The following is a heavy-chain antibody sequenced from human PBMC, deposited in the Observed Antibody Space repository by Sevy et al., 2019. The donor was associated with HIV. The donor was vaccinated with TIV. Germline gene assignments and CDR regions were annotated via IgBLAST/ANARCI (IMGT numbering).Heavy chain of an antibody. CDR3: GSERCTKPHDY. CDR1: GFTFSKYS. CDR2: LSFGCGEI. V-gene: IGHV3-23*01. D-gene: IGHD2-8*01. J-gene: IGHJ4*02. Sequence: GGSLRLSCAASGFTFSKYSMSWVRQPPGKGLEWVSTLSFGCGEINYADSVKGRFTISRDNSKSSVYLQMNNLRPEDTAGYYCGSERCTKPHDYWGQGTLVTVSS.